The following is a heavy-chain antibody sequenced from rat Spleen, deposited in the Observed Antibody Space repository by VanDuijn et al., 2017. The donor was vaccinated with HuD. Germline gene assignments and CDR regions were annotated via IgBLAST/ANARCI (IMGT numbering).Heavy chain of an antibody. V-gene: IGHV2-13*01. CDR3: TRSVDFDY. Sequence: QVQLKESGPGLVQPSQTLSLTCTVSGFSLSNYGVIWVRQPPGKGLDWMGRMRYNGDTSYNSALKSRLSISRDTSKSQVFLKMNSLQTEDTAIYFCTRSVDFDYWGQGVMVTVSS. J-gene: IGHJ2*01. CDR2: MRYNGDT. CDR1: GFSLSNYG.